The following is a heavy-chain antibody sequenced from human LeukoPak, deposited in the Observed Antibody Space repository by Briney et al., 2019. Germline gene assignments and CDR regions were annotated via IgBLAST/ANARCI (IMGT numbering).Heavy chain of an antibody. CDR2: ISHDGRNK. J-gene: IGHJ4*02. V-gene: IGHV3-30*04. CDR3: VRDRGNPSGWYGGDY. Sequence: GRSLRLSCAASGFTFDIYAIHWVRQAPGKGLEWVTVISHDGRNKYYADPVKGRFTISRDNSKNTLYLQMNSLRPEDTAVYHCVRDRGNPSGWYGGDYWGQGTLVTVSS. CDR1: GFTFDIYA. D-gene: IGHD6-19*01.